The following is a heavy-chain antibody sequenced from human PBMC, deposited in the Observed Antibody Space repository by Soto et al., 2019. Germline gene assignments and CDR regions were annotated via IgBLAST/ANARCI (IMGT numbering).Heavy chain of an antibody. J-gene: IGHJ2*01. Sequence: QVQLVQSGAEVKKPGSSVKVSCKASGGTFSSYAISWVRQAPGQGLEWMGGIIPIFGTANYAQKFQGRVTITADESTSTAYMELSSLRSEDTAVYYCAREVEAQRWLHLPFYWYFDLWGRGTLVTVSS. CDR2: IIPIFGTA. V-gene: IGHV1-69*01. CDR3: AREVEAQRWLHLPFYWYFDL. CDR1: GGTFSSYA. D-gene: IGHD5-12*01.